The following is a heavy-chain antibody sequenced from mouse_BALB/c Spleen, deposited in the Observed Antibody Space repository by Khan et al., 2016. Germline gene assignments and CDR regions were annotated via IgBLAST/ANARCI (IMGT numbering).Heavy chain of an antibody. Sequence: QVQLKQSGAELARPGASVKLSCKASGYTFTSYWMQWVKQRPGQGLEWIGAIYPGDGDTRYTQKFKGKATLTADKSSSTAYMQLSSLASEDSAVYYCARSDRSKAMDYWGQGTSVTVSS. CDR3: ARSDRSKAMDY. CDR1: GYTFTSYW. V-gene: IGHV1-87*01. J-gene: IGHJ4*01. CDR2: IYPGDGDT.